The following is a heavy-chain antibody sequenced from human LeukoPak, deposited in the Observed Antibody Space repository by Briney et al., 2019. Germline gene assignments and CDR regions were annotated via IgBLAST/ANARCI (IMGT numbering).Heavy chain of an antibody. D-gene: IGHD3-16*01. Sequence: GASVKVSCKTFGYNFTDYYIHWVRQAPGQGLEWMGWINPNSGDTNYAQNFQGRVTMTSDTSISTAYMELSRLRSDDTAFYYCARGGLFDPWGQGTLVTVSS. CDR3: ARGGLFDP. CDR1: GYNFTDYY. V-gene: IGHV1-2*02. CDR2: INPNSGDT. J-gene: IGHJ5*02.